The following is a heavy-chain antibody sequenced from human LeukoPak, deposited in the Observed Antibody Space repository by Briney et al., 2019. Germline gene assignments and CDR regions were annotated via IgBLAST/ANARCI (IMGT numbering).Heavy chain of an antibody. D-gene: IGHD3-3*01. Sequence: SVKVSCKASGGTFSSYAISWVRQAPGQGLEWMGRIIPIFGIANYAQKFQGRATITADKSTSTAYMELSSLRSEDTAVYYCAQGSLRFLNGMDVWGQGTTVTVSS. CDR3: AQGSLRFLNGMDV. CDR2: IIPIFGIA. J-gene: IGHJ6*02. V-gene: IGHV1-69*04. CDR1: GGTFSSYA.